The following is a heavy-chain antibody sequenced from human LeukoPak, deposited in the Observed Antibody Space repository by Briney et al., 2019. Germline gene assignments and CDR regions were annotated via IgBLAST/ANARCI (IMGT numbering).Heavy chain of an antibody. CDR1: GGSISSYY. V-gene: IGHV4-59*01. D-gene: IGHD6-19*01. CDR2: IYYSGST. CDR3: ARGSSGWYDY. Sequence: SSETLSLTCTVSGGSISSYYWSWIRQPPGKGLEWIGYIYYSGSTNYNPSLKSRVTISVDTSKNQFSLKLSSVTAADTAVYYCARGSSGWYDYWGQGTLVTVSS. J-gene: IGHJ4*02.